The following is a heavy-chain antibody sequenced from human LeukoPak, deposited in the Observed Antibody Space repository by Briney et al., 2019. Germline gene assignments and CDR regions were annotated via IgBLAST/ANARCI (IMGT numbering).Heavy chain of an antibody. CDR3: SRDSSNTGYEDGMDV. Sequence: SVKVSCKTPGGTFSSYAISWVRQAPGQGLEWRGGIIPMFGTANYAQKSQGRVTITADKSTSTAYMELSTLRSEDTAVDYCSRDSSNTGYEDGMDVWGKGTTVTVSS. CDR2: IIPMFGTA. V-gene: IGHV1-69*06. D-gene: IGHD1-1*01. CDR1: GGTFSSYA. J-gene: IGHJ6*04.